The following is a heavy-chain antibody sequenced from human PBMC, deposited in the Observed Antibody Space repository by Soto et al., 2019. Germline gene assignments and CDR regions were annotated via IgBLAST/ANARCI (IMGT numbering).Heavy chain of an antibody. V-gene: IGHV4-39*01. J-gene: IGHJ4*02. CDR3: ARQRTTVVTQAYFDH. CDR1: GESISSSSYY. CDR2: IYYSGRT. D-gene: IGHD2-21*02. Sequence: PSETLSLTCIVSGESISSSSYYWGWIRQPPGKGLEWIGSIYYSGRTYYNPSFKSRVTISIDTSKNQFSLKLSSVTATDTAVYYCARQRTTVVTQAYFDHWRQGALVTVSP.